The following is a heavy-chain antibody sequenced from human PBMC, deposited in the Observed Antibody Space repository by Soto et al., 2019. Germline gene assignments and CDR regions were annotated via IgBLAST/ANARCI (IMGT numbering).Heavy chain of an antibody. CDR1: GYTFSNYH. Sequence: QEQLVQSGAEVKKPGAPVKVSCKASGYTFSNYHINWVRQASGQGLEWMGWMNPDSGNTGYAEKFQGRVTMTRNSAISTAYMEVSGVRSQDTAVYYCAREASSDPSFYYHYMDVW. CDR3: AREASSDPSFYYHYMDV. V-gene: IGHV1-8*01. J-gene: IGHJ6*03. D-gene: IGHD3-10*01. CDR2: MNPDSGNT.